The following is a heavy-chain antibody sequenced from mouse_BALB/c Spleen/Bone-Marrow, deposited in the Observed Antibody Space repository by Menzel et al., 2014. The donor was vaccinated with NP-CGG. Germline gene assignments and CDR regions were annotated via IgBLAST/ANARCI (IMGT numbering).Heavy chain of an antibody. D-gene: IGHD1-1*01. CDR1: GFNIKDTY. Sequence: EVKLQESGAELVKPGASVKLSCTASGFNIKDTYMHRVKQRPEQGLEWIGRIDPANGNTKYDPKFQGKATITADTSSNTAYLQLSSLTSEDTAVYYCARSRDYGSSYYAMDYWGQGTSVTVSS. J-gene: IGHJ4*01. CDR2: IDPANGNT. CDR3: ARSRDYGSSYYAMDY. V-gene: IGHV14-3*02.